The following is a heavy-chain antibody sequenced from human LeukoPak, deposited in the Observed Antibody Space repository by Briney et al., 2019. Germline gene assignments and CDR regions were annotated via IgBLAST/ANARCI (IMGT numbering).Heavy chain of an antibody. CDR1: GYSFTSYW. Sequence: GESLKISCKGSGYSFTSYWIGWVRQVPGKGLELMGIIYPGDSDTRYSPSFQGQVTISADKSISTAYLQWSSLKASDTAMYYCASSYYYGSGSYLGYFDYWGQGTLVTVSS. V-gene: IGHV5-51*01. CDR2: IYPGDSDT. D-gene: IGHD3-10*01. CDR3: ASSYYYGSGSYLGYFDY. J-gene: IGHJ4*02.